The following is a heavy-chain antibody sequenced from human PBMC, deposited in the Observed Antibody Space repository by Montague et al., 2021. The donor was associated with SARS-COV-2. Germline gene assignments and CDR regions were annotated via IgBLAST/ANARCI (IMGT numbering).Heavy chain of an antibody. Sequence: SLRLCCAGSGFSFSNYVMSWVRQAPGKGLEWVSSLSHGGDTAYYADSVKGRFTISRDNSKSTLYLQMNSLRAEDTAIYYCVPLGYCSDGSCSDFDSWGQGTLVTVSS. CDR1: GFSFSNYV. D-gene: IGHD2-15*01. V-gene: IGHV3-23*01. CDR2: LSHGGDTA. J-gene: IGHJ4*02. CDR3: VPLGYCSDGSCSDFDS.